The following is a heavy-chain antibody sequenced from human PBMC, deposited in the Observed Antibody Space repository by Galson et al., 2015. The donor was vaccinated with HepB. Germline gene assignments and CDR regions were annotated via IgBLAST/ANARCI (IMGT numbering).Heavy chain of an antibody. CDR2: VIPIFYTA. V-gene: IGHV1-69*06. CDR3: ATPHDHFTSGSYNH. Sequence: SVKVSCKVSGGTFSSYSVGWVRQAPGQRLEWMGGVIPIFYTAHYAQRFQGRVTITADKSTRTVSMEVSDLRFEDTAMYYCATPHDHFTSGSYNHWGQGTLVIVSS. CDR1: GGTFSSYS. D-gene: IGHD3-10*01. J-gene: IGHJ4*02.